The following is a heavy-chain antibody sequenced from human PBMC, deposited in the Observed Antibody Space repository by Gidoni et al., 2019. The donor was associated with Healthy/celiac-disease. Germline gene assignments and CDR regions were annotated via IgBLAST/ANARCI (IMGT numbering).Heavy chain of an antibody. CDR1: GGSFRGSY. CDR2: INHSGST. CDR3: ARVPLIVVVITSQSYGMDV. Sequence: QVQLQQWGAGLLKPSETLSLTCAVYGGSFRGSYWSWIRPPPGKGLEWIGEINHSGSTNYNPALKSRVTISVDTSKIQFSLKLSSVTAADTSVYYCARVPLIVVVITSQSYGMDVWGQGTTVTVSS. D-gene: IGHD3-22*01. J-gene: IGHJ6*02. V-gene: IGHV4-34*01.